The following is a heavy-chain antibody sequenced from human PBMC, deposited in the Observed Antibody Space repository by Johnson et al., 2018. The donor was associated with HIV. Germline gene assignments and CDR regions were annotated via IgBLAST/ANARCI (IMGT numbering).Heavy chain of an antibody. J-gene: IGHJ3*02. V-gene: IGHV3-74*01. Sequence: VQLVESGGGLVQPGGSLRLSCAASGFTFNSYWMHWVRLAPGKGLEWVSGISWNGGSIGYADSVKGRFSISRDNAKNSLYLQMNSLRVEDTALYYCARVHSGGAFDIWGQGTMVTVSS. CDR1: GFTFNSYW. CDR2: ISWNGGSI. CDR3: ARVHSGGAFDI.